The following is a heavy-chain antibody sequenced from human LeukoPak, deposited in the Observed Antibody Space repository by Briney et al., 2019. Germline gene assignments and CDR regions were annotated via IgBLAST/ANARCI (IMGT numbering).Heavy chain of an antibody. CDR1: GGSFSGYY. D-gene: IGHD6-19*01. CDR3: ARGLGIAVAGTPIDY. Sequence: PSETLSLTCAVYGGSFSGYYWSWIRQPPGKGLEWIGEINHSGSTNYNPSLKSRVTISVDTSKNQFSLKLSSVTAADTAVYYCARGLGIAVAGTPIDYWGQGTLVTVSS. V-gene: IGHV4-34*01. CDR2: INHSGST. J-gene: IGHJ4*02.